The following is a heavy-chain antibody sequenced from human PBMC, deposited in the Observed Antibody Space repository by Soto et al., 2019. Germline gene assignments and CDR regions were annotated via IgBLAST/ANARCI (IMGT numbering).Heavy chain of an antibody. D-gene: IGHD2-2*01. CDR3: ARGYCSSTSCSSNYYYYYMDV. Sequence: ASVKVSGKASGYTFTSYDINWVRQATGQGLEWMGWMNPNSGNTGYAQKFQGRVTMTRNTSISTAYMELSSLRSEDTAVYYCARGYCSSTSCSSNYYYYYMDVWGKGTTVTVSS. CDR1: GYTFTSYD. CDR2: MNPNSGNT. V-gene: IGHV1-8*01. J-gene: IGHJ6*03.